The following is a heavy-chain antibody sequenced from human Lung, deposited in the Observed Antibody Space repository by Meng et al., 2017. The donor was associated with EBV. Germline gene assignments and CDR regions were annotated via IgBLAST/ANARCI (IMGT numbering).Heavy chain of an antibody. CDR1: GFTFSSYS. V-gene: IGHV3-21*01. J-gene: IGHJ1*01. Sequence: EVQLVESGGXLVKPGGXLRLSCAASGFTFSSYSMNWVRQAPGKGLEWVSSISSSSSYIYYADSVKGRFTISRDNAKNSLYLQMNSLRAEDTAVYYCARMYSGSYYGYFQHGGQGTLVTVSS. D-gene: IGHD1-26*01. CDR2: ISSSSSYI. CDR3: ARMYSGSYYGYFQH.